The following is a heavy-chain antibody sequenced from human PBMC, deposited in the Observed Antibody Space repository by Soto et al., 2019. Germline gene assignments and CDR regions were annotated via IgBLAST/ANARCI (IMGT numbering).Heavy chain of an antibody. CDR2: ISYDGSNK. D-gene: IGHD4-17*01. Sequence: QVQLVESGSGVVQPGRSLRLSCAASGFTFSSYGMHWVRQAPGKGLEWVAVISYDGSNKYYADSVKGRFTISRDNSKNTLYLQMNSLRAEDTAVYYCAKDHGENPFDYWGQGTLVTVSS. CDR1: GFTFSSYG. V-gene: IGHV3-30*18. CDR3: AKDHGENPFDY. J-gene: IGHJ4*02.